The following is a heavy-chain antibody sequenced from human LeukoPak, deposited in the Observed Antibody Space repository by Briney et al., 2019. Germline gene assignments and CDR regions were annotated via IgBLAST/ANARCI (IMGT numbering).Heavy chain of an antibody. V-gene: IGHV1-2*02. CDR3: ARDRGSREIDY. D-gene: IGHD3-10*01. CDR2: INPTSGGT. Sequence: ASVKVSCKASGYTFTAYYVHWVRQAPGQGLEWMGWINPTSGGTNYAQKFQGRVTMTRDTSISTAYMELNRLRSDDTAVYYCARDRGSREIDYWGQGTLVTVSA. CDR1: GYTFTAYY. J-gene: IGHJ4*02.